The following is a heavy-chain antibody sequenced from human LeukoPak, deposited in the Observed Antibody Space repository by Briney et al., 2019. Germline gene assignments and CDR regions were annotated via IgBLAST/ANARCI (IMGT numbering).Heavy chain of an antibody. CDR3: AKGEGTKGHYYFEY. J-gene: IGHJ4*02. V-gene: IGHV3-23*01. Sequence: GGSLRLSCAASGFTFSSYAMNWVRQAPGKGLEWVSGISGSGGSTYHADSVKGRFTISRDSSKNMVYLQMNSLRDEDTAIYYCAKGEGTKGHYYFEYRGQGTLVTVSS. CDR1: GFTFSSYA. D-gene: IGHD2-8*01. CDR2: ISGSGGST.